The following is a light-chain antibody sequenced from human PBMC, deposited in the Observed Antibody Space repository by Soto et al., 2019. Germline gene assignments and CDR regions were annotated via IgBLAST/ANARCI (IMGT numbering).Light chain of an antibody. CDR2: EVN. CDR3: SSYGNTRGTLEVVL. J-gene: IGLJ2*01. Sequence: QSALTQPASVSGSPGQSITISCAGSGGDVGNYDLLSWYQQIPGKAPKLIIFEVNRRPSGVSDRFSGSKSGNTASLTISGLQAEDEADYYCSSYGNTRGTLEVVLFGGGTKLTVL. CDR1: GGDVGNYDL. V-gene: IGLV2-14*02.